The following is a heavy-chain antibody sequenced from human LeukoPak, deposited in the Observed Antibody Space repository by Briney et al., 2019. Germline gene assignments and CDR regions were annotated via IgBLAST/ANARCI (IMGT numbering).Heavy chain of an antibody. V-gene: IGHV5-51*01. Sequence: GESLKISCKGSGYSFTSYWIGWVRQMPGKGLEWMGIIYPGDSDTRYSPSFQGQVTISADKSTSTAYLQWSSLKASDTAMYYCARLEGLVGATRWFDPWGQGTLVTVSS. D-gene: IGHD1-26*01. J-gene: IGHJ5*02. CDR1: GYSFTSYW. CDR3: ARLEGLVGATRWFDP. CDR2: IYPGDSDT.